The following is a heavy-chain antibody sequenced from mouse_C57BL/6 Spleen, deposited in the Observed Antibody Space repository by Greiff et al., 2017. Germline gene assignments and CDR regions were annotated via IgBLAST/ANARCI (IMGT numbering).Heavy chain of an antibody. CDR2: IHPNSGST. J-gene: IGHJ2*01. CDR3: ARLELKFDY. D-gene: IGHD1-3*01. Sequence: VQLQQSGAELVKPGASVKLSCKASGYTFTSYWMHWVKQRPGHGLEWIGMIHPNSGSTNYNEKFKSKATLTVDKSSSTAYMQLSGLTSEDSAVYYCARLELKFDYWGKGTTLTVSS. V-gene: IGHV1-64*01. CDR1: GYTFTSYW.